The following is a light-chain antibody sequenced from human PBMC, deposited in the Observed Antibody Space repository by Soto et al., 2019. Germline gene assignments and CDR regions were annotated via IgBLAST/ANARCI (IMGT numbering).Light chain of an antibody. CDR1: SSNIGAGYH. J-gene: IGLJ2*01. V-gene: IGLV1-40*01. CDR3: QSYDSSLSGHVV. Sequence: QPVLTQPPSVSGAPGQRVTISCTGSSSNIGAGYHVHWYQQLPGTAPKLLIYGNTNRPSGVPDRFSGSKSGTSASLAITGLQAEDEADYYCQSYDSSLSGHVVFGGGTKLTVL. CDR2: GNT.